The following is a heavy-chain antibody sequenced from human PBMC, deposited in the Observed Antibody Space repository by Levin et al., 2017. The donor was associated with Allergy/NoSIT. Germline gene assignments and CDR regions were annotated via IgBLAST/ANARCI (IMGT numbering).Heavy chain of an antibody. CDR2: IYPGDSDT. CDR3: TRLSPLTAAGLYFDY. J-gene: IGHJ4*02. V-gene: IGHV5-51*01. CDR1: GYNFATYW. D-gene: IGHD6-13*01. Sequence: KVSCRVSGYNFATYWIGWVRQMSGKGPEWMGFIYPGDSDTRYSPSFQGQVSISADKSINTAYLQLISLRASDTAVYYCTRLSPLTAAGLYFDYWGQGALVTVSS.